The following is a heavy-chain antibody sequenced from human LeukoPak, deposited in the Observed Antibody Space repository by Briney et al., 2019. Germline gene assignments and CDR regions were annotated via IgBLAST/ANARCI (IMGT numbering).Heavy chain of an antibody. Sequence: GESLRLSCVGSGFNFGRHRMSWARQAPGKGLAWLCSISSRGTTVYYADSVRGRFTIFRDNAKNSVFLQMDSLRVEDTAVYYCARDLYYYDSSGYPLGYWGQGTLVTVSS. CDR1: GFNFGRHR. V-gene: IGHV3-48*01. CDR3: ARDLYYYDSSGYPLGY. J-gene: IGHJ4*02. CDR2: ISSRGTTV. D-gene: IGHD3-22*01.